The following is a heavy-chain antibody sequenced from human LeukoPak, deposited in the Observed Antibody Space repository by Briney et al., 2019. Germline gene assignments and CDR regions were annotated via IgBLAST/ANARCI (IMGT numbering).Heavy chain of an antibody. Sequence: SETLSLTCAVYGGSFSGYSWSWIRQPPGKGLEWIGEINHSGSTNYNPSLKSRVTISVDTSKNQFSLKLSSVTAADTAVYYCARGGYCSGDSCYSSYFDYWGQGTLVTVSS. CDR1: GGSFSGYS. V-gene: IGHV4-34*01. J-gene: IGHJ4*02. CDR3: ARGGYCSGDSCYSSYFDY. D-gene: IGHD2-15*01. CDR2: INHSGST.